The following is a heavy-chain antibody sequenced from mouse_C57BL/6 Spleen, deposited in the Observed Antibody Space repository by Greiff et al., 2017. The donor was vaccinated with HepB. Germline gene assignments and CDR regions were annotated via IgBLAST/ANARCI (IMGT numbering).Heavy chain of an antibody. Sequence: QVQLQQPGAELVKPGASVKMSCKASGYTFTSYWITWVKQRPGQGLEWIGDIYPGSGSTNYNEKFKSKATLTVDTSSSTAYMQLSSLTSEDSAVYYCARVAGDITTVVATRYYFDYWGQGTTLTVSS. V-gene: IGHV1-55*01. CDR1: GYTFTSYW. CDR2: IYPGSGST. D-gene: IGHD1-1*01. J-gene: IGHJ2*01. CDR3: ARVAGDITTVVATRYYFDY.